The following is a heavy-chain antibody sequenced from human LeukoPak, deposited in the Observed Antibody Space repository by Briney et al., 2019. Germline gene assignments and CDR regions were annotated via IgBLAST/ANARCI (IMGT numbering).Heavy chain of an antibody. CDR1: GGSISSSSYY. J-gene: IGHJ5*02. CDR2: IYYSGST. CDR3: ARRYCSGGSCYSGWFDP. V-gene: IGHV4-39*01. D-gene: IGHD2-15*01. Sequence: SETLSLTCTVSGGSISSSSYYWGWIRQPPGKGLEWIGSIYYSGSTYYNPSLKSRVTISVDTSKNQFSLKPSSVTAADTAVYYCARRYCSGGSCYSGWFDPWGQGTLVTVSS.